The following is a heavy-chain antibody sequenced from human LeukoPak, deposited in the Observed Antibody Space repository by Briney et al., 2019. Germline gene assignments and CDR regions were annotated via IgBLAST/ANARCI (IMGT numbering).Heavy chain of an antibody. V-gene: IGHV1-18*01. CDR2: ISAYTGNT. CDR1: GYTFSTYG. CDR3: ARDCGNCGGAPDDTFDI. D-gene: IGHD2-21*01. Sequence: ASVKVSCKASGYTFSTYGISWVRQAPGQGLEWMGGISAYTGNTNYAQHVQGRVTMTTDTSTSTAYLELRSLRSDDTAVYYCARDCGNCGGAPDDTFDIWGQGTMVTVSS. J-gene: IGHJ3*02.